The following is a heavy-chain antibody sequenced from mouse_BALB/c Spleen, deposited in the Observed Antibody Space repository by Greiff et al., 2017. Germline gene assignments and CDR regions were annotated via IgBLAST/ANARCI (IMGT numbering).Heavy chain of an antibody. J-gene: IGHJ1*01. D-gene: IGHD1-1*01. V-gene: IGHV2-2-2*01. Sequence: VQLVESGPGLVQPSQSLSITCTVSGFSLTSYGVHWVRQSPGKGLEWLGVIWSGGSTDYNAAFISRLSISKDNSKSQVFFKMNSLQADDTAIYYCVRGNYGSINWYFDVWGAGTTVTVSS. CDR3: VRGNYGSINWYFDV. CDR1: GFSLTSYG. CDR2: IWSGGST.